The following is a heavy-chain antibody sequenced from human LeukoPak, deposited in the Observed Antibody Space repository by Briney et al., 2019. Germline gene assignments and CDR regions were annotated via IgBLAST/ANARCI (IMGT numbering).Heavy chain of an antibody. CDR2: IYHSGST. V-gene: IGHV4-4*02. CDR3: RSYYSDSSGSDY. D-gene: IGHD3-22*01. J-gene: IGHJ4*02. CDR1: GGSISSSNW. Sequence: PSETLSLTCAVSGGSISSSNWWSWVRQPPGKGLEWIGEIYHSGSTNYNPSLKSRVTISVDKSKNLFSLKLSSVTAADTAVYYCRSYYSDSSGSDYWGQGTLVTVSS.